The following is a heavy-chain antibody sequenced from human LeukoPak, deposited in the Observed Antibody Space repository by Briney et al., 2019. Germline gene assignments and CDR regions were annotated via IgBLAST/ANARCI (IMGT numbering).Heavy chain of an antibody. CDR1: GSTFSSYS. J-gene: IGHJ4*02. CDR3: ARCYCSGGSCYLYGY. Sequence: GRSLRLSCAASGSTFSSYSMNWVRQAPGKGLEWVSSISSSSSYIYYADSVKGRFTISRDNAKNSLYLQMNSLRAEDTAVSYCARCYCSGGSCYLYGYWGQGTLVTVSS. V-gene: IGHV3-21*01. D-gene: IGHD2-15*01. CDR2: ISSSSSYI.